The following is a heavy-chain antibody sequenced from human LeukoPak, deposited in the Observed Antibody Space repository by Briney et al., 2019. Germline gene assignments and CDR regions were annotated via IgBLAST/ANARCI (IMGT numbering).Heavy chain of an antibody. CDR2: ISSSGSTI. Sequence: PGGSLRLSCAASGLTVSSNYMSWIRQAPGKGLEWVSYISSSGSTIYYADSVKGRFTISRDNAKNSLYLQMNSLRAEDTAVYYCARDRTTVTTYLDYWGQGTLVTVSS. J-gene: IGHJ4*02. CDR1: GLTVSSNY. V-gene: IGHV3-11*01. D-gene: IGHD4-17*01. CDR3: ARDRTTVTTYLDY.